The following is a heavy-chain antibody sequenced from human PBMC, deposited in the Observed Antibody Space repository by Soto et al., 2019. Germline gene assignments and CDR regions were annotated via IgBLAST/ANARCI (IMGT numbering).Heavy chain of an antibody. CDR2: ISSSSSTI. CDR1: GFTFSSYS. D-gene: IGHD2-15*01. J-gene: IGHJ6*03. CDR3: ARESVVVVAADYYYYMDV. Sequence: EVQLVESGGGLVQPGGSLRLSCAASGFTFSSYSMNWVRQAPGKGLEWVSYISSSSSTIYYADSVKGRFTISRDNAKNSLYLQMNSLRAEDTAVYYYARESVVVVAADYYYYMDVWGKGTTVTVSS. V-gene: IGHV3-48*01.